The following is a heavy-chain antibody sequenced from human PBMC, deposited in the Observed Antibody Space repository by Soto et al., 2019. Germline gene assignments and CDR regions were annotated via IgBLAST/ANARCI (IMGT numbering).Heavy chain of an antibody. CDR2: ISAYNGNT. Sequence: GASVKVSCKASGYTFTSYGISWVRQAPGQGLEWMGWISAYNGNTNYAQKLQGRVTMTTDTSTSTAYMELRSLRSDGTAVYYCARDPPRCSSTSCYGNFDYWGQGTLVTVSS. CDR3: ARDPPRCSSTSCYGNFDY. J-gene: IGHJ4*02. V-gene: IGHV1-18*01. D-gene: IGHD2-2*01. CDR1: GYTFTSYG.